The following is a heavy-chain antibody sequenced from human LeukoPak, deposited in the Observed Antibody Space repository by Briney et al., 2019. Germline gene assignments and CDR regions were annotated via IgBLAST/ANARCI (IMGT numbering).Heavy chain of an antibody. D-gene: IGHD6-19*01. CDR1: GGTIRSRSYY. V-gene: IGHV4-61*05. CDR2: IYNSGTT. Sequence: PSETLSLHCTVSGGTIRSRSYYWGWLRQPPGKVLEWIGYIYNSGTTNYSPTLNSRVTISVDTFKNQFSLNLSSVTAADTAMYYCARRGSGWLNFDYGGEGTLVTVSS. J-gene: IGHJ4*02. CDR3: ARRGSGWLNFDY.